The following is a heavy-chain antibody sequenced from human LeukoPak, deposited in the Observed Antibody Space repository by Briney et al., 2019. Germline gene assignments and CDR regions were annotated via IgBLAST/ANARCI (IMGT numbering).Heavy chain of an antibody. CDR1: GFTFSSYE. CDR2: IRSKAYGGTT. J-gene: IGHJ6*03. CDR3: SRDGNYYDSDYYYYMDV. V-gene: IGHV3-49*04. D-gene: IGHD3-22*01. Sequence: TGGSLRLSCAASGFTFSSYEMSWVRQAPGKGLEWVGFIRSKAYGGTTEYAASVTGRFTISRDDSKSIAYLQMNSLKTEDTAVYYCSRDGNYYDSDYYYYMDVWGKGTTVTISS.